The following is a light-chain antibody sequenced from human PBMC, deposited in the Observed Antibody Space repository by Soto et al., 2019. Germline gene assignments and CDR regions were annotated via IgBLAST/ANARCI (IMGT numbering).Light chain of an antibody. CDR3: AAWDDGLGGRGV. Sequence: QSVLTQPPSVSGTPGQSVTISCSGRGSNIGSNYVEWYQQLPGTAPKLLIYRSNQRPSGVSDRFSGSKSGTSASLAISGLRSEDEADYSCAAWDDGLGGRGVFGGGTKLTVL. CDR2: RSN. CDR1: GSNIGSNY. J-gene: IGLJ3*02. V-gene: IGLV1-47*01.